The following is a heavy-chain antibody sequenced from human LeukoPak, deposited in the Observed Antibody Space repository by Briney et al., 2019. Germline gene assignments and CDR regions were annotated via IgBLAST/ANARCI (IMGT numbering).Heavy chain of an antibody. J-gene: IGHJ5*02. CDR1: GYSFTSYW. CDR3: ARGGGISSSWFKNPAYNWFDP. Sequence: GESLKISCKGSGYSFTSYWIGWVRQMPGRGLEWMGIIYPGDSDTRYSPSFQGQVTISADKSISTAYLQWSSLKASDTAMYYCARGGGISSSWFKNPAYNWFDPWGQGTLVTVSS. CDR2: IYPGDSDT. D-gene: IGHD6-13*01. V-gene: IGHV5-51*01.